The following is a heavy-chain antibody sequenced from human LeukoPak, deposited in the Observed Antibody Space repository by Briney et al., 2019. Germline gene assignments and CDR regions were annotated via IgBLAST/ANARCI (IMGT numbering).Heavy chain of an antibody. V-gene: IGHV3-11*01. CDR2: ISSGGSSI. CDR1: GFTFSDYH. CDR3: ARRPAAGRCFDY. J-gene: IGHJ4*02. Sequence: GGSLRLSCAVSGFTFSDYHMSWIRQAPGKGLEWVSYISSGGSSISHADSVKGRFTISRDNPENSLYLQMNSLRAEDTAVYYCARRPAAGRCFDYWGQGTLVTVSS. D-gene: IGHD6-13*01.